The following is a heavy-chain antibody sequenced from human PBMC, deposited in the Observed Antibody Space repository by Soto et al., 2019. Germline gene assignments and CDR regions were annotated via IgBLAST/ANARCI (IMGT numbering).Heavy chain of an antibody. CDR1: GGSFSGYY. V-gene: IGHV4-34*01. J-gene: IGHJ3*02. Sequence: PSETLSLTCAVYGGSFSGYYWSWIRQPPGKGLEWIGEINHSGSTNYNPSLKSRVTISVDTSKNQFSLKLSSVTAADTAVYYCARGGKVVAAATEVNAFDIWGQGTMVTVSS. CDR2: INHSGST. D-gene: IGHD2-15*01. CDR3: ARGGKVVAAATEVNAFDI.